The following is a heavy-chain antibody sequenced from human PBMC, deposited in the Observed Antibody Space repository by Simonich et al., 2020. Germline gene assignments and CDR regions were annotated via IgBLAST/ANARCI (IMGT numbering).Heavy chain of an antibody. CDR1: GFTFSSYS. CDR2: NSSRSIYI. V-gene: IGHV3-21*01. D-gene: IGHD6-13*01. CDR3: ARDAAGDY. Sequence: EVQLVESGGGLVKPGGSLRLSCAASGFTFSSYSMNWVRQAPGKGMEWVSSNSSRSIYIYYADSVKGRFTISRDNAKNSLYLQMNSLRAEDTAVYYCARDAAGDYWGQGTLVTVSS. J-gene: IGHJ4*02.